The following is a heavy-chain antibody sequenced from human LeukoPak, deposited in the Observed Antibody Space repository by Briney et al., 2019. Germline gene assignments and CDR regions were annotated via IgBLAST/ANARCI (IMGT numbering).Heavy chain of an antibody. Sequence: NPSETLSLTCTVSGGSISSYYWSWIRQPPGKGLEWIGYIYYSGSTNYNPSLKSRVTISVDTSKNQFSLKLSSVTAADTAVYYCVRGSSGGARFDPWGQGTLVTVSS. J-gene: IGHJ5*02. CDR2: IYYSGST. CDR3: VRGSSGGARFDP. V-gene: IGHV4-59*01. CDR1: GGSISSYY. D-gene: IGHD6-19*01.